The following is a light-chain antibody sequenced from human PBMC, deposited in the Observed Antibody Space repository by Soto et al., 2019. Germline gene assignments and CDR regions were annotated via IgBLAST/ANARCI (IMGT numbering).Light chain of an antibody. CDR1: QSVSSY. V-gene: IGKV3-20*01. CDR3: LQHGYSPT. J-gene: IGKJ5*01. CDR2: DAS. Sequence: IVLTQSPATLSLSPWERATLSFRASQSVSSYLAWYQQKPGQSPRLLIYDASSRATGILDRFSGSGSGTAFTLTISRLEPEDFPVYYRLQHGYSPTFGQGTRLEIK.